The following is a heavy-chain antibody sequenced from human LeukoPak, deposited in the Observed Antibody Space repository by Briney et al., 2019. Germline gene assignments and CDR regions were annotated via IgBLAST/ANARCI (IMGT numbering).Heavy chain of an antibody. V-gene: IGHV1-46*01. CDR2: IYPRDGST. D-gene: IGHD4-17*01. CDR1: GYSFTSNY. J-gene: IGHJ6*02. Sequence: ASVTVSCKASGYSFTSNYIHWVRQAPGQGLEWMGMIYPRDGSTSYAQKFQGRVTITADESTSTAYMELSSLRSEDTAVYYCARSSTVTNYGMDVWGQGTTVTVSS. CDR3: ARSSTVTNYGMDV.